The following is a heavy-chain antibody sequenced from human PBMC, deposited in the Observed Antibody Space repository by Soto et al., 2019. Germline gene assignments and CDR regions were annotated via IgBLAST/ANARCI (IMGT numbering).Heavy chain of an antibody. J-gene: IGHJ6*03. CDR2: ISGSGST. Sequence: EVQLLESGGGLVQPGGSLRLSCAASGFTVSSYAMSWVRQAPGKGLEWVSVISGSGSTYSADSVKGRFTISRDSSKKTVYLQMNSLRAEDTAVYYCAKALRFTFTTGYYMDVCGRGTTVTVSS. D-gene: IGHD3-16*01. V-gene: IGHV3-23*01. CDR1: GFTVSSYA. CDR3: AKALRFTFTTGYYMDV.